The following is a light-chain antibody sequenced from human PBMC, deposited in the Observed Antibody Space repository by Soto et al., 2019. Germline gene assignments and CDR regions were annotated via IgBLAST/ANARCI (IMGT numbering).Light chain of an antibody. Sequence: QSVLTQPPSVSAAPGQRVTISCSGSSSNIGSNYVSWYQQLPGTAPKLLIYDNDKRPSGIPDRFSGSKSGTSATLGITGLQTGDEADYYCATWDSSLTAGVFGGGTQLTVL. CDR1: SSNIGSNY. CDR2: DND. V-gene: IGLV1-51*01. CDR3: ATWDSSLTAGV. J-gene: IGLJ2*01.